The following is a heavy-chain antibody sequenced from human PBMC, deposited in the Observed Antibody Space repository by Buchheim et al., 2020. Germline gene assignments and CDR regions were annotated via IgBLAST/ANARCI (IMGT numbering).Heavy chain of an antibody. D-gene: IGHD2-2*01. CDR3: ARGSRVVVAAAVHDAFDI. J-gene: IGHJ3*02. CDR2: IYYSGST. Sequence: QVQLQESGPGLVKPSQTLSLTCTVSGGSISSGDYYWSWIRQPPGKGLEWIGYIYYSGSTYYNPSLKSRVTISVDTSKNQFSLQPSSVTAADTAVYYWARGSRVVVAAAVHDAFDIWGQGT. CDR1: GGSISSGDYY. V-gene: IGHV4-30-4*01.